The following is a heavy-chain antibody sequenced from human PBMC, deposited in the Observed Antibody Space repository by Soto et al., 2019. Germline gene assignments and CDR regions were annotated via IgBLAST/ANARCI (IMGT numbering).Heavy chain of an antibody. J-gene: IGHJ4*02. CDR1: GYTFTSYG. Sequence: QAQLVQSGGEVKKPGASVKVSCRASGYTFTSYGYAWVRQAPGQGLEWMGWISAYNGDTNYAQKFQDRVTLTTETPTTTAHMELRNLGSDDTAVYYCARSGAYCTSITSLFDPFWGLGTLVTVSS. CDR2: ISAYNGDT. CDR3: ARSGAYCTSITSLFDPF. D-gene: IGHD2-8*01. V-gene: IGHV1-18*01.